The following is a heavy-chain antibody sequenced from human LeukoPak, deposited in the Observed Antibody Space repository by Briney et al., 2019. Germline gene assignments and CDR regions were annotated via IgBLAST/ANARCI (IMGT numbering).Heavy chain of an antibody. CDR3: ARDSGDILCFGESALYYYYYYYMDV. Sequence: SETLSLTCTVSGDSISSGSYYWSWIRQPAGKGLEWIGRIYTSGSTNYNPSLKSRVTISVDTSTNQFSLKLSSVTAADTAASYCARDSGDILCFGESALYYYYYYYMDVWGKGTTVTVSS. D-gene: IGHD3-10*01. CDR1: GDSISSGSYY. V-gene: IGHV4-61*02. CDR2: IYTSGST. J-gene: IGHJ6*03.